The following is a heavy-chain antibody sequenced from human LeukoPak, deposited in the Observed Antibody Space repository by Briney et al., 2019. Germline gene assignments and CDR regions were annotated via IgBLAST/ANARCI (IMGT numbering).Heavy chain of an antibody. Sequence: PGGSLRLSCTASGFKFDDYGMTWVRQAPGKGLEWVSGINWNGGSTGYADSVKGRFTISRDNAKNSLYLQMNSLRAEDTALYYCARRPRGGYYKGYVGAFDIWGQGTMVTVSS. CDR2: INWNGGST. CDR3: ARRPRGGYYKGYVGAFDI. V-gene: IGHV3-20*04. J-gene: IGHJ3*02. D-gene: IGHD3-22*01. CDR1: GFKFDDYG.